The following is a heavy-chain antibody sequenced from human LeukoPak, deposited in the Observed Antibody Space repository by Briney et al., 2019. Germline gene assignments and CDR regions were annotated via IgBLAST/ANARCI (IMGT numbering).Heavy chain of an antibody. CDR1: GFTFSDYA. V-gene: IGHV3-23*01. D-gene: IGHD3-3*01. CDR2: ISGGGGST. J-gene: IGHJ4*02. Sequence: GRSLRLSCVGSGFTFSDYAIHWVRQAPGKGLEWVSAISGGGGSTYYADSVKGRFTISRDNSKNTLYLQMNSLRVEDTAVYYCAKTEPLELLEWLLFDYWGQGTLVTVSS. CDR3: AKTEPLELLEWLLFDY.